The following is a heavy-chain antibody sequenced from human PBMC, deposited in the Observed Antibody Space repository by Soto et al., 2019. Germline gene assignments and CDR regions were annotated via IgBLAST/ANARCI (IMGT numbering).Heavy chain of an antibody. D-gene: IGHD6-13*01. V-gene: IGHV1-18*01. CDR2: ISAYNGNT. CDR1: GYTFTSYG. Sequence: GASVKVSCKASGYTFTSYGISWVRQAPGQGLEWMGWISAYNGNTNYAQKLQGRVTMTTDTSTSTAYMELSSLRSDDTAVYYCARGQQLMINSDAFDIWGQGTMVTVSS. J-gene: IGHJ3*02. CDR3: ARGQQLMINSDAFDI.